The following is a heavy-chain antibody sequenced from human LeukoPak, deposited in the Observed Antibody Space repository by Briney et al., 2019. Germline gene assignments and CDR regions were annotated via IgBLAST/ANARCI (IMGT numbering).Heavy chain of an antibody. CDR2: INPNSCGT. J-gene: IGHJ6*02. V-gene: IGHV1-2*06. Sequence: ASVKVSCKASGYTFTGYYMHWVRQAPGQGLEWMGRINPNSCGTNYAQKFQGRVTMNRDTSISTAYLELSRLRSDDTAVYYCARRDYDFWSGYYIKPDYYYYYGMDVWGQGTTVTVSS. CDR1: GYTFTGYY. CDR3: ARRDYDFWSGYYIKPDYYYYYGMDV. D-gene: IGHD3-3*01.